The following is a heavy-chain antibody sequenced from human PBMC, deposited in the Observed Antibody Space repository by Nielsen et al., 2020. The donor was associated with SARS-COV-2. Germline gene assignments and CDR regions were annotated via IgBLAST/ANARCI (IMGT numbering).Heavy chain of an antibody. Sequence: SETLSLTCTVSGGSISSYYWSWIRQPPGKGLEWIGYIYYSGSTNYNPSLKSRVTISVDTSKNQFSLKLSSVTAADTAVYYCARGSGGLVHSWGQGTLVTVSS. J-gene: IGHJ1*01. CDR3: ARGSGGLVHS. V-gene: IGHV4-59*01. CDR2: IYYSGST. D-gene: IGHD1-1*01. CDR1: GGSISSYY.